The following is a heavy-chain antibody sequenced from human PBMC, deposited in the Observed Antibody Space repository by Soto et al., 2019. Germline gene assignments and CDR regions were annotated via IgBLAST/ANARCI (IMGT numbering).Heavy chain of an antibody. D-gene: IGHD3-3*01. CDR1: GGSISSGGYY. CDR3: ASFGGAHYDFWSGYSYGMDV. Sequence: SETLSLTCTVSGGSISSGGYYWSWIRQHPGKGLEWIGYIYYSGSTYYNPSLKSRVTISVDTSKNQFSLKLSSVTAADTAVYYCASFGGAHYDFWSGYSYGMDVWGQGTTVTV. J-gene: IGHJ6*02. V-gene: IGHV4-31*03. CDR2: IYYSGST.